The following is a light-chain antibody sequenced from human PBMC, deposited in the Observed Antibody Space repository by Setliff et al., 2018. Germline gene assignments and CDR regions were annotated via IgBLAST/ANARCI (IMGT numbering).Light chain of an antibody. V-gene: IGLV2-14*01. CDR3: CAYTGSSTYV. J-gene: IGLJ1*01. Sequence: QSALTQPASVSGSPGQSITISCSGTSSDVGSYDLVSWYQQHPGIAPKLIISDVSNRPSGVSNRFSGSKSGNTASLTISGLQAEDEAAYYCCAYTGSSTYVFGTGTKGTVL. CDR2: DVS. CDR1: SSDVGSYDL.